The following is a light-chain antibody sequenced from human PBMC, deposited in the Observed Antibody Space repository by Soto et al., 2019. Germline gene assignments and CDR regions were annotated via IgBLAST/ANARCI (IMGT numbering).Light chain of an antibody. CDR1: QGIRTY. V-gene: IGKV1-9*01. CDR2: AAS. Sequence: DIQLTQSPSFLSASVGDRVTITCRASQGIRTYLAWYQQNPGKAPKLLIYAASTLQSGVPSRFSGSGSGTEFTLTISSLQPEDFATYYCQQLNNYPLTFGGGTKVDIK. J-gene: IGKJ4*01. CDR3: QQLNNYPLT.